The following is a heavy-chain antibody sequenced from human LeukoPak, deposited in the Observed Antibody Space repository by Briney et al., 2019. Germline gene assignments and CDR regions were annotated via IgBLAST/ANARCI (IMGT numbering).Heavy chain of an antibody. CDR1: GGTFSSYA. D-gene: IGHD3-22*01. V-gene: IGHV1-69*04. CDR3: ASPSGDYDSSGDDY. Sequence: VASVKVSCKASGGTFSSYAISWVRQAPGQGLEWMGRIIPILGIANYAQKFQGRVTITADKSTSTAYMELSSLRSEDTAVYYCASPSGDYDSSGDDYWGQGTLVTVSS. CDR2: IIPILGIA. J-gene: IGHJ4*02.